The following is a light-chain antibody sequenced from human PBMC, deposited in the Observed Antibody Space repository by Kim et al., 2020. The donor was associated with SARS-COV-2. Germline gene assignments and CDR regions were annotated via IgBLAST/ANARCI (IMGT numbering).Light chain of an antibody. CDR1: SSDVGCYDY. J-gene: IGLJ3*02. V-gene: IGLV2-14*04. Sequence: GQSITISCAGTSSDVGCYDYVSWYQQHPGKAPKLMIYDVTKRPSGVSDRFSGSKSGNTASLTISGLQAADEVDYYCSSFTSSSTWVFGGGTRVTVL. CDR3: SSFTSSSTWV. CDR2: DVT.